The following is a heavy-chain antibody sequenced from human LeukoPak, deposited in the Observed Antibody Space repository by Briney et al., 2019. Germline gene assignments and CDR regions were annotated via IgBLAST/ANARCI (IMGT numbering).Heavy chain of an antibody. J-gene: IGHJ4*02. CDR2: IYPGDSDT. V-gene: IGHV5-51*01. CDR3: ARESRDSGGVFGY. Sequence: GESLKISCKGSGYSFTNYWIGWVRQMPGKGLEWMGIIYPGDSDTRYSPSFQGQVTISADKSISTAYLQWGSLKASDTAMYYCARESRDSGGVFGYWGQGTLVTVSS. CDR1: GYSFTNYW. D-gene: IGHD2-21*01.